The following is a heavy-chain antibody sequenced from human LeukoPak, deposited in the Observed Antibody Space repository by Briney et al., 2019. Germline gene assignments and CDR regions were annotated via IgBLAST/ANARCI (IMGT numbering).Heavy chain of an antibody. CDR3: TTGGGGDMMYAMGN. CDR2: KQYDGSEK. D-gene: IGHD2-8*01. CDR1: GFSVTYYS. Sequence: GGSLRLSCAASGFSVTYYSMHWLRQAPGKALEWVAFKQYDGSEKFYADSVKGRFTISRDNSKNTLYVQMNSLRAEDTAVYYCTTGGGGDMMYAMGNWGQGTLVTVSS. V-gene: IGHV3-30*02. J-gene: IGHJ4*02.